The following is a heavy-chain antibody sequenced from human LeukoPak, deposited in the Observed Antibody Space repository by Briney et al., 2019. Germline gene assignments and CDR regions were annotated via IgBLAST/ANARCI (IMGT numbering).Heavy chain of an antibody. CDR1: GFTFSSYG. V-gene: IGHV3-30*02. CDR2: IRSDGSKE. CDR3: AKEAGLFDV. Sequence: PGRSLRLSCAASGFTFSSYGMHWVRQAPGKGLEWVAYIRSDGSKEYHADSVKGRFIISRDNSKKILYLQMNSLRAEDTAMYYCAKEAGLFDVWGQGTMVTVSS. J-gene: IGHJ3*01.